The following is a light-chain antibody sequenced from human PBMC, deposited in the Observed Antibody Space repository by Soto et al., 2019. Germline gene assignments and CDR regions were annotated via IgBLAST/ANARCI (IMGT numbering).Light chain of an antibody. CDR2: KAS. CDR3: QTYNSYSRK. J-gene: IGKJ1*01. CDR1: QSIDSW. V-gene: IGKV1-5*03. Sequence: DIQMTQSPSSLSASVGDIVTITCRASQSIDSWLAWYQHKPGKAPKLLIFKASTLETGVPSRFSGSGSETEFTLTISSLQPDDSATYYCQTYNSYSRKFGQGTKVDIK.